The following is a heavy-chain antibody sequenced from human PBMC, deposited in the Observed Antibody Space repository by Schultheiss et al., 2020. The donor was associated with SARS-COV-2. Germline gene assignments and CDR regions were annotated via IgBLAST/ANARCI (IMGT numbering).Heavy chain of an antibody. CDR1: GFTVSSNY. J-gene: IGHJ4*02. CDR3: ARVYSSSSGRALDY. CDR2: IKQDGSEK. V-gene: IGHV3-7*01. Sequence: GGSLRLSCAASGFTVSSNYMSWVRQAPGKGLEWVANIKQDGSEKYYVDSVKGRFTISRDNAKNSLYLQMNSLRAEDTAVYYCARVYSSSSGRALDYWGQGTLVTVSS. D-gene: IGHD6-6*01.